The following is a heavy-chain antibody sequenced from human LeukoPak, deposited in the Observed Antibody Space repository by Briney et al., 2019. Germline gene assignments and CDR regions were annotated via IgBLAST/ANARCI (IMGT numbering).Heavy chain of an antibody. D-gene: IGHD6-19*01. J-gene: IGHJ4*02. V-gene: IGHV1-2*02. CDR2: INPNSGGT. CDR1: GYTFTGYY. CDR3: ARGGDSSGWFYFDY. Sequence: ASVKVSCKASGYTFTGYYMHWVRQAPGQGLEWMGWINPNSGGTNYAQKFQGRVTMIRDTSISTAYMELSRLRSDDTAVYYCARGGDSSGWFYFDYWGQGTLVTVSS.